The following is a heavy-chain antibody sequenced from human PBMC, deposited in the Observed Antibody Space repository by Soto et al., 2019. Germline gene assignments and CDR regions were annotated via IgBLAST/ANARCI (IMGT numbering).Heavy chain of an antibody. J-gene: IGHJ3*02. CDR1: GFTFSSYS. Sequence: PGGSLRLSCAASGFTFSSYSMNWVRQAPGKGLEWASSISSSSSYIYYADSVKGRFTISRDNAKNSLYLQMNSLRAEDTAVYYCARTEQLVSAGDIWGQGTMVTVSS. CDR2: ISSSSSYI. V-gene: IGHV3-21*01. D-gene: IGHD6-13*01. CDR3: ARTEQLVSAGDI.